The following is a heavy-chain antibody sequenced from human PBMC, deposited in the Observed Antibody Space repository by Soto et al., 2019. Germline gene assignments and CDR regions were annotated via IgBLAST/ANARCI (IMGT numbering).Heavy chain of an antibody. CDR3: ATRAVAHTIPYFDY. Sequence: EVQLLESGGGLIQRGGSLRLSCAASGFTFRRYAMYWIRQAPGKGLEWVSTVSDRGDSTYYVDSVKGRFTISRDNSKNTLYLRMNSLRAEDTAVYYCATRAVAHTIPYFDYWGQGTLVTVSS. CDR2: VSDRGDST. J-gene: IGHJ4*02. V-gene: IGHV3-23*01. CDR1: GFTFRRYA. D-gene: IGHD6-19*01.